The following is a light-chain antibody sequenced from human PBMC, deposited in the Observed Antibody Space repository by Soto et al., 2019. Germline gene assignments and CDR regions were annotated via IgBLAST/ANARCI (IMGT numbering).Light chain of an antibody. V-gene: IGLV2-14*01. Sequence: QSVLTQPASVSGSPGQSITISCTGTSSDVGNYKYVSWYQQHPGKAPKLMIYEVSNRPSGVSNRFSGPKSGNTASLTISGLQAEDETDYYCFSYTSSGTYVFGTGTKGTVL. J-gene: IGLJ1*01. CDR3: FSYTSSGTYV. CDR2: EVS. CDR1: SSDVGNYKY.